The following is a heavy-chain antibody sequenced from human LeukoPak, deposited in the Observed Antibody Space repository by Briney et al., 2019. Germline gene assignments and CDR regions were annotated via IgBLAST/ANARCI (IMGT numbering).Heavy chain of an antibody. V-gene: IGHV3-9*01. J-gene: IGHJ4*02. Sequence: GRSLRLSCSVSGFTFEDYAMHWVRQAPGKGLEWVSGISWNSGSIDYVESVKGRFTISRENDENSLYLQMNSLRPEDTALYYCAKGSGRYWTFFDFWGQGTLVAVSS. CDR2: ISWNSGSI. CDR1: GFTFEDYA. D-gene: IGHD1-26*01. CDR3: AKGSGRYWTFFDF.